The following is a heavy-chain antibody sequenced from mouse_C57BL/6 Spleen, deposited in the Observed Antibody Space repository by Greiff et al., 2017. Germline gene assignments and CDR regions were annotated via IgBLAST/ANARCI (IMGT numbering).Heavy chain of an antibody. J-gene: IGHJ3*01. CDR3: ASPLYGSSSWFAC. D-gene: IGHD1-1*01. Sequence: VKLMESGPGLVQPSQSLSITCTVSGFSLTSYGVHWVRQSPGKGLEWLGVIWSGGSTDYNAAFISRLSISKDNSKSQVFFKMNSLQADDTAIYYCASPLYGSSSWFACWGQGTLVTVSA. CDR1: GFSLTSYG. V-gene: IGHV2-2*01. CDR2: IWSGGST.